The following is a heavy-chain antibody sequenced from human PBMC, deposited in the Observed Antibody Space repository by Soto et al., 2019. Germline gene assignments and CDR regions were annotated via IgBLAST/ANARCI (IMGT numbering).Heavy chain of an antibody. CDR1: GYTFTSYD. CDR2: LNPNTGNS. CDR3: ARRAETNGWNGFGADKYYFDF. V-gene: IGHV1-8*01. D-gene: IGHD1-1*01. J-gene: IGHJ4*02. Sequence: ASVKVSCKASGYTFTSYDIYWVRQATGQGLEWMGWLNPNTGNSGYAQKFQGRITVTSDTSINTVHMELSSLRSEDAAVYYCARRAETNGWNGFGADKYYFDFWGQGTLVTVSS.